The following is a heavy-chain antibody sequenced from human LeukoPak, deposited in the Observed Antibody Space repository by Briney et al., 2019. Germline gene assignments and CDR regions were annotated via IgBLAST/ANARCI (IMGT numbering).Heavy chain of an antibody. D-gene: IGHD3-3*01. J-gene: IGHJ4*02. CDR2: IYHSGST. Sequence: PSETLSLTCTVSGGSISSSSYYWGWIRQPPGKGLEWIGSIYHSGSTYYNPSLKSRVTISVDTSKNQFSLKLSSVTAADTAVYYCASLTIFGVVGGFNYWGRGTLVTVSS. CDR1: GGSISSSSYY. CDR3: ASLTIFGVVGGFNY. V-gene: IGHV4-39*07.